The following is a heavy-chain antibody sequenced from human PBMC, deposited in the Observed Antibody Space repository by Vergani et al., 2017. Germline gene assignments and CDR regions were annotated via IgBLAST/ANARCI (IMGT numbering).Heavy chain of an antibody. CDR1: GFTFSSYS. J-gene: IGHJ6*02. Sequence: EVQLVESGGGLVKRGGSLRLSCAASGFTFSSYSMNWVRQAPGRGLEWVSSISSSSSYIHYSDSLKGRFTISRDNAKSSLYLQMNSLRAEDTGVYYCARDRYYLGAGNYPYFYYYGLDVWGQGTVVTVSS. V-gene: IGHV3-21*01. CDR3: ARDRYYLGAGNYPYFYYYGLDV. D-gene: IGHD3-10*01. CDR2: ISSSSSYI.